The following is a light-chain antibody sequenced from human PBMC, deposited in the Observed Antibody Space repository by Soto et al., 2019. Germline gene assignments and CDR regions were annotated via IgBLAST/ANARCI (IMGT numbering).Light chain of an antibody. CDR3: AVWDDSLNWRVV. CDR2: SNN. Sequence: QSVLTQPPSASGTPGQRVTISCSGSSSNIVSNTVNWYQQLPGTAPKLLIYSNNQRPSGVPDRFSGSKSGTSASLAISGLQSEDEADYYFAVWDDSLNWRVVFGGGTKLTVL. J-gene: IGLJ2*01. V-gene: IGLV1-44*01. CDR1: SSNIVSNT.